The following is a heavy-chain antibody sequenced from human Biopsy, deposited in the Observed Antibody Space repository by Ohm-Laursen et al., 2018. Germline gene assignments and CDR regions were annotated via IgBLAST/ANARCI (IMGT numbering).Heavy chain of an antibody. CDR2: INHSGRT. V-gene: IGHV4-34*01. CDR1: GESCNGYY. CDR3: VRGVDYYDPYHYYALDV. Sequence: SETLSLTWAVYGESCNGYYWSWIRQTPGKGLEWIGEINHSGRTNYNPSLKSRVTISVDTSKNQFSLKVRSVTAADTAVYYCVRGVDYYDPYHYYALDVWGQGTTVTVSS. D-gene: IGHD3-22*01. J-gene: IGHJ6*02.